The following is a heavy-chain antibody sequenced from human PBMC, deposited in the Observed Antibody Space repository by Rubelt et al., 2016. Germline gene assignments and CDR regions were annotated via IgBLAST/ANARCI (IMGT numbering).Heavy chain of an antibody. J-gene: IGHJ4*02. CDR1: GGSISTYY. Sequence: QVQLQESGPGLVKPSETLSLTCTVSGGSISTYYWSWIRQPPGKGLEWIGYIYYSGSTNYNHSLKSRVTISVDTSKNQFSLKLSSVTAADTAVYYGARDSGYSSSSTLDYWGQGTLVTASS. CDR2: IYYSGST. D-gene: IGHD6-13*01. V-gene: IGHV4-59*12. CDR3: ARDSGYSSSSTLDY.